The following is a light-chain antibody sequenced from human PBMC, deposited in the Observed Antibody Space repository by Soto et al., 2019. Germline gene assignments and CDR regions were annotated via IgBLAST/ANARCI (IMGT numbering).Light chain of an antibody. CDR2: GAS. CDR3: HQYGSSQT. CDR1: QTVGSSF. Sequence: EIVLTQSPGTLSLSPGERATLSCRASQTVGSSFLAWFQHKPGQAPRLLIYGASTRATGIPDRFSGSGSGTDFTLTISRLEPEDVAVYYCHQYGSSQTFGQGTQVEIK. J-gene: IGKJ1*01. V-gene: IGKV3-20*01.